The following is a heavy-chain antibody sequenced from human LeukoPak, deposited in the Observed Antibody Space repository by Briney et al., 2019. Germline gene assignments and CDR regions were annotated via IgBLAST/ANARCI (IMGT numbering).Heavy chain of an antibody. CDR1: GFTFSSYS. Sequence: GGSLRLSCAASGFTFSSYSMNWVRQAPGKGLEWVSSISGSSSYIYYADSVKGRFTISRDNAKNSLYLQMNSLRAEDTAVYYCATNPSSGYFLDAFDIWGQGTMVTVSS. CDR3: ATNPSSGYFLDAFDI. CDR2: ISGSSSYI. D-gene: IGHD3-22*01. J-gene: IGHJ3*02. V-gene: IGHV3-21*01.